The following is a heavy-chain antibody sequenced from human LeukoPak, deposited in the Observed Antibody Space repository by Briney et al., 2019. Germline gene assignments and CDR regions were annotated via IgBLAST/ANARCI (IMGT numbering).Heavy chain of an antibody. CDR3: ARYMRASGTYDFDY. Sequence: PSETLSLTCSVSGASISGFYWSWIRQTPGKGLEWIGYVYYTGTTNYNPSFQSRVTITVVTSRNQFSLNLRSLTAADTAVYYCARYMRASGTYDFDYWGQGTLVTVSS. D-gene: IGHD3-3*01. CDR2: VYYTGTT. CDR1: GASISGFY. V-gene: IGHV4-59*13. J-gene: IGHJ4*02.